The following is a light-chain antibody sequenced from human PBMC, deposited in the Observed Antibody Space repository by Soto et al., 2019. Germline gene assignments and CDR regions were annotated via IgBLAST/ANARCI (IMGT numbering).Light chain of an antibody. V-gene: IGLV1-40*01. CDR2: GNT. CDR3: QSYDISLSVSVV. CDR1: SSNIGAGYD. J-gene: IGLJ2*01. Sequence: QSVLTQPPSVSGAPGQRVTISCTGSSSNIGAGYDVQWYQQLPGAAPRLLIFGNTNRPSGVPDRFSGSRSCTSASLAISGLQAEDEADYYCQSYDISLSVSVVFGGGTKLTVL.